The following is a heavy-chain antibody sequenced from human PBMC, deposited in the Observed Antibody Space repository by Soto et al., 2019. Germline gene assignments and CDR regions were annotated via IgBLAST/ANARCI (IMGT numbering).Heavy chain of an antibody. CDR3: ARGYYDSSGYPPTW. Sequence: GASVKVSCKASGYTFTGYYMHWVRQAPGQGLEWMGWINPNSGGTNYAQKFQGRVTMTRDTSISTAYMELSRLTSDDTAVYYCARGYYDSSGYPPTWWGQGTLVTVSS. CDR2: INPNSGGT. D-gene: IGHD3-22*01. J-gene: IGHJ4*02. CDR1: GYTFTGYY. V-gene: IGHV1-2*02.